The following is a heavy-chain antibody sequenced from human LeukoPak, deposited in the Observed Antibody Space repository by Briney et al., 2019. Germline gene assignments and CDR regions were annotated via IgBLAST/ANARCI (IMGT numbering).Heavy chain of an antibody. V-gene: IGHV3-30*02. CDR1: GFTFSSYG. CDR3: AKVVGGLVPAPTDY. J-gene: IGHJ4*02. D-gene: IGHD2-2*01. Sequence: GGSLRLSCAAFGFTFSSYGMHWVRQAPGKGLEWVAYMSHEGSNEQYADSVKGRFTISRDNSKNTLYLQMNSLRPEDTAVYYCAKVVGGLVPAPTDYWGQGTLVTVSS. CDR2: MSHEGSNE.